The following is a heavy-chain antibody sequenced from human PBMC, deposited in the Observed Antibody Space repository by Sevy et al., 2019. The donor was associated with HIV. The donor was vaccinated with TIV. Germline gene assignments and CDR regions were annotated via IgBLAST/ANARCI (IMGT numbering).Heavy chain of an antibody. CDR1: GFTFSDYY. CDR3: ASRLAGSKDRGVGEYNWFDP. Sequence: GGSLRLSCAASGFTFSDYYMSWIRQAPGKGLEWVSYIRSSGSTIYYADSVKGRFTISRDNAKNSLYLQMNSLRAEDTAVYYWASRLAGSKDRGVGEYNWFDPWGQGTLVTVSS. V-gene: IGHV3-11*01. D-gene: IGHD3-10*01. J-gene: IGHJ5*02. CDR2: IRSSGSTI.